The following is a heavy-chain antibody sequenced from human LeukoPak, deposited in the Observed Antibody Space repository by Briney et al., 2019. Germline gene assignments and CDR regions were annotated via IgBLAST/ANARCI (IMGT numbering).Heavy chain of an antibody. D-gene: IGHD2-15*01. Sequence: GGSLRLSCAASGFTVSNTYMSWVRQAPGNGLEGVSLIYSGGNTYYADSVKGRFSISRDNSKNTLYLQMNSLRAEDTAVYYCARAYCSGGSCYFDYWGQGALVTVSS. CDR2: IYSGGNT. V-gene: IGHV3-53*01. CDR3: ARAYCSGGSCYFDY. CDR1: GFTVSNTY. J-gene: IGHJ4*02.